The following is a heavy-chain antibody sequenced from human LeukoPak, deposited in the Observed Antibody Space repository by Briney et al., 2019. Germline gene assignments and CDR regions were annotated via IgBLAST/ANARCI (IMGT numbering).Heavy chain of an antibody. CDR1: GFTFRLYG. Sequence: GGSLRLSCAAPGFTFRLYGMNWVRQAPGKGLEWISAISGGGETTIYTDSVKGRFTISRDNSKNTVYLQMNSLSAEDTAVYYCAKARAGGYNYGPFDYWGQGTLVTVSS. D-gene: IGHD5-18*01. CDR2: ISGGGETT. CDR3: AKARAGGYNYGPFDY. J-gene: IGHJ4*02. V-gene: IGHV3-23*01.